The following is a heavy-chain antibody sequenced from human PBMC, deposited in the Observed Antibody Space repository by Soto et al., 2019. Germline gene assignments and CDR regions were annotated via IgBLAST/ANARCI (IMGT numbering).Heavy chain of an antibody. J-gene: IGHJ4*02. Sequence: GGSLRLSCAASGFTFSDYYMSWIRQAPGKGLEWVSYISSSGGAIYHADSVKGRFTISRDNAKNSLYLQMNSLRAEDTAVYSCARMHRGDSYGPIDYWGQGTLVTVSS. V-gene: IGHV3-11*01. D-gene: IGHD5-18*01. CDR3: ARMHRGDSYGPIDY. CDR1: GFTFSDYY. CDR2: ISSSGGAI.